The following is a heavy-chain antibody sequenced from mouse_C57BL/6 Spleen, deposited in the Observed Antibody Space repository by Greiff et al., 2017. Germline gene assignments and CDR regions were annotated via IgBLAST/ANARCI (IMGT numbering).Heavy chain of an antibody. V-gene: IGHV1-67*01. CDR1: GYTFTDYA. CDR2: ISTYYGDA. Sequence: QVQLQQSGPELVRPGVSVKISCKGSGYTFTDYAMHWVKQSHAKSLAWIGDISTYYGDASYNQKFKDKATMTVDKSSSTAYMELARLTSEVSAVYYCARGAPPITTVVPRWTYWGQGTLVTVSA. CDR3: ARGAPPITTVVPRWTY. J-gene: IGHJ3*01. D-gene: IGHD1-1*01.